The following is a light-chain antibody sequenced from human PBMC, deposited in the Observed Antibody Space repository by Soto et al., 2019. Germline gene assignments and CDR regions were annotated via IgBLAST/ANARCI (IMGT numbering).Light chain of an antibody. CDR3: QQYSSYSLT. CDR1: QSISSN. Sequence: DIQMTQSPSTLSPSVGDRVTITCRASQSISSNLAWYQQNPGKAPKLLIYQASSLESGVPSRFSGSGSGTEFTLTISSLQPDDFATYYCQQYSSYSLTFGGGTKVDIK. CDR2: QAS. V-gene: IGKV1-5*03. J-gene: IGKJ4*01.